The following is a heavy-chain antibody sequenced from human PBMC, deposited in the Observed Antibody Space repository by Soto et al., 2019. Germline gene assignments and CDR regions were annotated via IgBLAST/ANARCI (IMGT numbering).Heavy chain of an antibody. J-gene: IGHJ4*02. CDR1: GFTFSDAW. D-gene: IGHD1-26*01. CDR2: IKRRVDGATT. V-gene: IGHV3-15*01. Sequence: EVQLTDSGGGLVKPGGSIRLSCAVSGFTFSDAWMSWVRQSPGKGLEWVGRIKRRVDGATTDYAAPVKGRFTISRDDSKNTLYLQMESLRTEDTAMYYCISPPSYSGNYFDSWGQGTLVTVSS. CDR3: ISPPSYSGNYFDS.